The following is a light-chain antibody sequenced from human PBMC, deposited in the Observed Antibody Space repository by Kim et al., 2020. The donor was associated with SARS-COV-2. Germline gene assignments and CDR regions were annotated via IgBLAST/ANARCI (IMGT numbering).Light chain of an antibody. J-gene: IGLJ7*01. Sequence: GQRVTISCSGSNSNIEINFVYWYQQLPGTTPKLLIYGSSQRPSGVPDRFSGSKSGTSASLAISGLRSEDEADYFCAAWDDNLRGVVFGGGTQLTVL. CDR2: GSS. CDR1: NSNIEINF. CDR3: AAWDDNLRGVV. V-gene: IGLV1-47*01.